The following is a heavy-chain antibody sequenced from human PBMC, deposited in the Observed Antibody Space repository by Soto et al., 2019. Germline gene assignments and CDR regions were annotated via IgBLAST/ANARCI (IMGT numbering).Heavy chain of an antibody. CDR2: IYYSGSA. V-gene: IGHV4-31*03. Sequence: LSLTCTVSGGSISSGGYYWSWIRQHPGKGLEWIGYIYYSGSAYYNPSLKSRVTISVDTSKNQFSLKLSSVTAADTAVYYCAREKYSSNDYYGMDVWGQGTTVTVSS. D-gene: IGHD6-13*01. J-gene: IGHJ6*02. CDR1: GGSISSGGYY. CDR3: AREKYSSNDYYGMDV.